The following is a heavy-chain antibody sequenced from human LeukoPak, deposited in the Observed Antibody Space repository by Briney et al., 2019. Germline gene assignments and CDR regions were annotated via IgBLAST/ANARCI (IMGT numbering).Heavy chain of an antibody. CDR1: GGSFSGYY. J-gene: IGHJ5*02. V-gene: IGHV4-34*01. CDR3: ARGRYNWNYAPLGFDP. Sequence: SETLSLTCAVYGGSFSGYYWSWIRQPPGKGLEWIGEINHSGSTNYNPSLKSRVTISVDTSKNQFSLKLSSVTAADTAVYYCARGRYNWNYAPLGFDPWGQGTPVTVSS. CDR2: INHSGST. D-gene: IGHD1-7*01.